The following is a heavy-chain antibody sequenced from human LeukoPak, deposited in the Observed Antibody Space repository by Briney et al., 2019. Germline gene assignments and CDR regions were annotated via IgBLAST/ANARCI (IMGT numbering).Heavy chain of an antibody. CDR3: ARESSSGWYGTIYYYYGMDV. CDR2: IYSGGST. D-gene: IGHD6-19*01. Sequence: GGSLRLSCAASGFTVSSNYMSWVRQDPGKGLEWVSVIYSGGSTYYADSVKGRFTISRDNSKNTLYLQMNSLRAEDTAVYYCARESSSGWYGTIYYYYGMDVWGQGTTVTVSS. V-gene: IGHV3-53*01. CDR1: GFTVSSNY. J-gene: IGHJ6*02.